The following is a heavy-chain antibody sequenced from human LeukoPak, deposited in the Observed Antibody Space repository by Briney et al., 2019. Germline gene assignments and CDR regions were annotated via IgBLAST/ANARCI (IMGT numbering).Heavy chain of an antibody. Sequence: SETLSLTCTVYGGSISRGDYYWSWLRQPPGRGREWVGYIYYSGSTYYNPSLKSRVTISVDTSKNQFSLKLSSVTAADTAVYYCASYKGREPTYTYWGQGTLVTVSS. CDR1: GGSISRGDYY. CDR2: IYYSGST. V-gene: IGHV4-30-4*01. J-gene: IGHJ4*02. D-gene: IGHD1-14*01. CDR3: ASYKGREPTYTY.